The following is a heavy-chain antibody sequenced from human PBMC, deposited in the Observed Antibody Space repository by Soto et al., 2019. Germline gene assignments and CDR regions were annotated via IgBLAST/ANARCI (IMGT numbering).Heavy chain of an antibody. CDR1: GFTFSSYA. CDR3: AKNPPPCSGGSCYSRVTSYFDY. V-gene: IGHV3-23*01. J-gene: IGHJ4*02. Sequence: GGSLRLSCAASGFTFSSYAMSWVRQAPGKGLEWVSAISGSGGSTYYADSVKGRFTISRDNSKNTLYLQMNSLRAEDTAVYYCAKNPPPCSGGSCYSRVTSYFDYWGQGTLVTAPQ. CDR2: ISGSGGST. D-gene: IGHD2-15*01.